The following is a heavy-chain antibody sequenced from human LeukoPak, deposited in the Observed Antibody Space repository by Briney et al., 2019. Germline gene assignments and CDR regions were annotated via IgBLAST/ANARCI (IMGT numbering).Heavy chain of an antibody. CDR2: ILPVSDSA. V-gene: IGHV1-69*05. J-gene: IGHJ4*02. Sequence: SVKVSCKASGDTLSTHAVSWVRQAPGRGLEWMGVILPVSDSANYAQKFQGRVSITTDESTSTTYMQLSGLRPEDTAVYYCARVADLEVPEPYFDFWGQGTLVTVSS. CDR1: GDTLSTHA. CDR3: ARVADLEVPEPYFDF. D-gene: IGHD1-1*01.